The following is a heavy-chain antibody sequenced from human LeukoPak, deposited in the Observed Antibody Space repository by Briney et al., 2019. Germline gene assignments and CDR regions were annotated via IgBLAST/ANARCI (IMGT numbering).Heavy chain of an antibody. V-gene: IGHV3-7*01. D-gene: IGHD5-12*01. CDR3: AREAYSGYDGYFDH. CDR2: INQDGSEK. CDR1: RFTISSYW. J-gene: IGHJ4*02. Sequence: GGSLRLSCAASRFTISSYWMSWVRQAPGKGLEWVANINQDGSEKNYVDSVKGRFTISRDNAKNSLYLQMSSLRAEDTAVYYCAREAYSGYDGYFDHWGQGTLVTVSS.